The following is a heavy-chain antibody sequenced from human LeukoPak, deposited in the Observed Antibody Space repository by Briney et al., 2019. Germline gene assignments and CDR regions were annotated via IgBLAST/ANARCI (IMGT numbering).Heavy chain of an antibody. Sequence: GGSLRLSCAASGFNFDGYGMSWVRQVPGKGLEWVSGISWNGGNTDYADSVKGRFTISRDSAKNSLYLQMNNLRAEDTAVYYCARVREGTYSSSWRLIDYWGQGTLVTVSS. D-gene: IGHD6-13*01. V-gene: IGHV3-20*04. CDR1: GFNFDGYG. J-gene: IGHJ4*02. CDR2: ISWNGGNT. CDR3: ARVREGTYSSSWRLIDY.